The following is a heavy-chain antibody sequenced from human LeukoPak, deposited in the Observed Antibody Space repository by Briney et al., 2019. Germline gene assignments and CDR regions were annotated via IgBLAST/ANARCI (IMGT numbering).Heavy chain of an antibody. CDR3: ASWGEGSSWYYYYYYMDV. CDR2: ISIGNTYI. J-gene: IGHJ6*03. CDR1: GFTFSRYS. V-gene: IGHV3-21*01. D-gene: IGHD6-13*01. Sequence: GGSLRLSCAASGFTFSRYSMSWVRQAPGKGLEWVSSISIGNTYIYYADSVKGRFTISRDNAKNSLYLQMNSLRAEDTAVYYCASWGEGSSWYYYYYYMDVWGKGTTVTVSS.